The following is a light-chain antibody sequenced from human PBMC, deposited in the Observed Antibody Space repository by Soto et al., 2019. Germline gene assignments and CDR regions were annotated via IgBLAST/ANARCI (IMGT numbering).Light chain of an antibody. J-gene: IGKJ5*01. V-gene: IGKV3D-20*02. Sequence: EIVLTQSPGTLSLSPGERATLSCRASQSVSNNYLAWYQQKPGQAPRLLIYEASNRATGIPARFSGSGSGTDFTLTISSLEPEDFAVYYCQQRSNTFGQGTRLEIK. CDR3: QQRSNT. CDR1: QSVSNNY. CDR2: EAS.